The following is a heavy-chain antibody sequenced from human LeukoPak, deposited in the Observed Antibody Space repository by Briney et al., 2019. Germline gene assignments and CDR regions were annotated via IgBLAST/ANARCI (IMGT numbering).Heavy chain of an antibody. Sequence: KPSETLSLTCAVYGGSFSGYYWSWIRQPPGKGLEWIGEINHSGSTNYNPSLKSRVTISVDTSKNQFSLKLGSVTAADTAVYYCARKVSGWFDPWGQGTLVTVSS. CDR2: INHSGST. CDR3: ARKVSGWFDP. J-gene: IGHJ5*02. D-gene: IGHD2-8*01. CDR1: GGSFSGYY. V-gene: IGHV4-34*01.